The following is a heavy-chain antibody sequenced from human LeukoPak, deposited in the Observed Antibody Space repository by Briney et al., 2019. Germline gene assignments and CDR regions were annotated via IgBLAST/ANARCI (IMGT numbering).Heavy chain of an antibody. D-gene: IGHD3-10*01. CDR2: ISGSGGSI. J-gene: IGHJ6*03. V-gene: IGHV3-23*01. CDR1: GFTFSSYA. CDR3: AKSWTPPNGSGSYNRGSYYFYYMDV. Sequence: GGSLRLSCAASGFTFSSYAMTWVRQAPGKGLEWVSAISGSGGSIYYADSAKGRFTISRDNSKNTLHLQMNSLRVEDTAVYYCAKSWTPPNGSGSYNRGSYYFYYMDVWGKGTTVTVSS.